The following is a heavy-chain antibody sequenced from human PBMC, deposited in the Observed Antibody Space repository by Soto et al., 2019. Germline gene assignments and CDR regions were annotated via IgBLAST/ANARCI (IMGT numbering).Heavy chain of an antibody. CDR3: VRAILYYFDY. V-gene: IGHV4-34*01. D-gene: IGHD3-10*01. Sequence: QVQLQQWGAGLLKPSETLSLTCAVYGGSFSGYYWSWIRQPPGKGLEWIGEINHSGSTNYNPSLKRRVTISVETSKNQFFLKVSSVTGADTAGDYCVRAILYYFDYWGQGTLVTVSS. CDR1: GGSFSGYY. CDR2: INHSGST. J-gene: IGHJ4*02.